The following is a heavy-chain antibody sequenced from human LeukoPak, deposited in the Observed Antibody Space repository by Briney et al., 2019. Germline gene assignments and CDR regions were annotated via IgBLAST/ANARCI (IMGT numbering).Heavy chain of an antibody. CDR2: INHSEYI. CDR1: GGSFSGYY. V-gene: IGHV4-34*01. D-gene: IGHD2-2*01. CDR3: ARGNGYCSSTSCPHWFDP. Sequence: SETLSLTCAVYGGSFSGYYWSWIRQPPGKGLEWIGEINHSEYINYNPSLKSRVTISVDTSKNQFSLKLSSVTAVDTAVYYCARGNGYCSSTSCPHWFDPWGQGTLVTVSS. J-gene: IGHJ5*02.